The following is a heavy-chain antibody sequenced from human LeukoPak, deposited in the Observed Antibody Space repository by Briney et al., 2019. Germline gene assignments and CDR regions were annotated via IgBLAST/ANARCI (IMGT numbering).Heavy chain of an antibody. CDR2: INTNTGNP. Sequence: GASVKVSCKASGYTFTSYAMNWVRQAPGQGLEWMGWINTNTGNPTYAQGFTGRFVFSLDTSVSTAYLQISSLKAEDTAVYYCARVPIVAMDYYYYYGMDVWGQGTTVTVSS. J-gene: IGHJ6*02. D-gene: IGHD5-12*01. CDR3: ARVPIVAMDYYYYYGMDV. CDR1: GYTFTSYA. V-gene: IGHV7-4-1*02.